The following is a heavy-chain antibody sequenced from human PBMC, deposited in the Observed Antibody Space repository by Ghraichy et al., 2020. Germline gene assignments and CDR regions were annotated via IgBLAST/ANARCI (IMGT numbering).Heavy chain of an antibody. V-gene: IGHV3-64D*06. CDR3: VKGGWDYYDSSGYYYPLQFYY. D-gene: IGHD3-22*01. Sequence: GGSLRLSYSASGFTFSSYAMHWVRQAPGKGLQYVSAITSKGGSTYYADSVKGRFTISRDNSKNTLYLQMSSLRAEDTAVYYFVKGGWDYYDSSGYYYPLQFYYWCHGTLVTVSS. CDR1: GFTFSSYA. J-gene: IGHJ4*01. CDR2: ITSKGGST.